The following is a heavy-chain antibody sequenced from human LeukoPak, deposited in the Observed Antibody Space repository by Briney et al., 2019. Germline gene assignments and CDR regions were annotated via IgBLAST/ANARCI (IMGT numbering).Heavy chain of an antibody. Sequence: GGSLRLSCVASGFTFSDYWMSWVRQAPGKGLERVANIKQDGTEKNYLDSVKGRFILSRDNAKNSVYLHLNSLRVDDTAVYYCARDSRRVGATGGSDYWGQGTLVTVSS. CDR3: ARDSRRVGATGGSDY. CDR1: GFTFSDYW. CDR2: IKQDGTEK. J-gene: IGHJ4*02. V-gene: IGHV3-7*03. D-gene: IGHD1-26*01.